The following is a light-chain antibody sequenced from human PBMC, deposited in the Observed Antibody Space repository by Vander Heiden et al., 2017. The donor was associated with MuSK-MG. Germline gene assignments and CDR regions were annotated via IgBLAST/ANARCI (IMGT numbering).Light chain of an antibody. V-gene: IGKV3-11*01. CDR1: QSVSNY. CDR2: DVS. Sequence: ELVLTQSPATLSLSPGERATLSCRASQSVSNYLAWYQQKPGQAPRLLIYDVSVRATGTPTRFSGSGSATDFTLTISSLEPEDFAVYYCQQRTNWPPTLTFGGGTKVEIK. J-gene: IGKJ4*01. CDR3: QQRTNWPPTLT.